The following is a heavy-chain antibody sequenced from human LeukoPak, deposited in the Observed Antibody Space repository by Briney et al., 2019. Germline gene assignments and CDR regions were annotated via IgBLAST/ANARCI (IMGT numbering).Heavy chain of an antibody. D-gene: IGHD3-10*01. CDR1: GFTFSSYW. CDR3: AKNLMVRGVEWFDP. Sequence: GGSLRLSCTASGFTFSSYWMSWVRQAPGKGLEWVANIKQDGSEKYYVDSVKGRFTISRDNAKNSLYLQMNSLRAEDTAVYYCAKNLMVRGVEWFDPWGQGTLVTVSS. V-gene: IGHV3-7*01. J-gene: IGHJ5*02. CDR2: IKQDGSEK.